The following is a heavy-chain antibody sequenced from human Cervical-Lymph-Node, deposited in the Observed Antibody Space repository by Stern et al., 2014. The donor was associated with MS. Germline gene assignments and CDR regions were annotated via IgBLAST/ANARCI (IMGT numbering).Heavy chain of an antibody. V-gene: IGHV5-51*03. Sequence: EVQLVESGAEVTKPGESLTISCEVSGYRFTNNWIGWVRQMPGKGLEWMGIIYPGDSETRYSPSFQGQVTILVDKSNTTTYLQWSSLKASDTAIYYCARRGHGYMGIDYWGQGTLVTVSS. J-gene: IGHJ4*02. CDR2: IYPGDSET. CDR1: GYRFTNNW. D-gene: IGHD5-24*01. CDR3: ARRGHGYMGIDY.